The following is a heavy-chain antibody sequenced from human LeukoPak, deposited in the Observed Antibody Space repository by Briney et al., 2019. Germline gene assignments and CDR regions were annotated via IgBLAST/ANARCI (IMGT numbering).Heavy chain of an antibody. CDR1: GGSISRYY. V-gene: IGHV4-4*07. Sequence: PSETLSLTCTVSGGSISRYYWSWIRQPAGKGLEWIGRIYTSGSTNYNPSLKSRVTMSVDTSKNQFSLKLSSVTAADTAVYYCARVNPVDSSGWTDWRYYYYGMDVWGQGTTVTVSS. J-gene: IGHJ6*02. CDR2: IYTSGST. CDR3: ARVNPVDSSGWTDWRYYYYGMDV. D-gene: IGHD6-19*01.